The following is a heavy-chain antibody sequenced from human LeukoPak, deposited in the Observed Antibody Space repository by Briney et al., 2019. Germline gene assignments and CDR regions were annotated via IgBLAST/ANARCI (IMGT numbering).Heavy chain of an antibody. D-gene: IGHD6-13*01. J-gene: IGHJ4*02. CDR1: GFTFSSYG. CDR2: ISYDGGNK. Sequence: PGGSLRLSCAASGFTFSSYGMHWVRQAPGKGLEWVAVISYDGGNKYYADSVKGRFTISRDNSKNTLYLQMNSLRAEDTAVYYCAKDPGFSSSWGGYFDYWGQGTLVPVSS. CDR3: AKDPGFSSSWGGYFDY. V-gene: IGHV3-30*18.